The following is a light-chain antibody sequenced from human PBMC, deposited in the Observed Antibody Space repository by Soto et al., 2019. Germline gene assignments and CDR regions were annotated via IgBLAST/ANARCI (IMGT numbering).Light chain of an antibody. CDR2: EVS. J-gene: IGLJ1*01. CDR3: SSYAGSNNYV. V-gene: IGLV2-8*01. CDR1: SSDVGGYNS. Sequence: QSALTQPPSASGSPGQSVTISCTGTSSDVGGYNSVSWYQHHPGKGPKLIIYEVSQRPSGVPDRFSGSKSANTASLTVSGLQAEDEADYYCSSYAGSNNYVFGTGTKLTVL.